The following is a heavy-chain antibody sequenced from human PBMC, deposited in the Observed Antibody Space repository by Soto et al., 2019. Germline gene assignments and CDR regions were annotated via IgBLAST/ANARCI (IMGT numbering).Heavy chain of an antibody. CDR3: ARRNYSTSALGPFDH. V-gene: IGHV4-34*01. J-gene: IGHJ4*02. CDR2: INHGGGT. Sequence: SETLSLTCAAYGWSFSRYHWSWLRPSPGKGLEWIGEINHGGGTQYSPSLKSRVTMSVDTSKNQFSRNLSSVTAADTAFYFGARRNYSTSALGPFDHWGPGILVTVA. CDR1: GWSFSRYH. D-gene: IGHD2-2*01.